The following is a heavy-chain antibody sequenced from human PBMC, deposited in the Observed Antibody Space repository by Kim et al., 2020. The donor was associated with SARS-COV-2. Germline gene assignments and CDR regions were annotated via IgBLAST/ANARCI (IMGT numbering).Heavy chain of an antibody. CDR1: IGSMSSYY. D-gene: IGHD6-13*01. V-gene: IGHV4-59*13. CDR3: ARSKEQLGLCLNYYGMDV. CDR2: IHSSGST. J-gene: IGHJ6*02. Sequence: SETLSLTCTVSIGSMSSYYWSWIRQSPGKGLEWIGYIHSSGSTKYTPSLKSRVTISLDTSKNQFSLSLSSVAAADTAVYYCARSKEQLGLCLNYYGMDVWGQGTTVTVSS.